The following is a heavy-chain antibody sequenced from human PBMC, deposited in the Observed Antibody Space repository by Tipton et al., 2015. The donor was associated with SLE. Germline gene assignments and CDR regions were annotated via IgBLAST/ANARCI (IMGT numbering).Heavy chain of an antibody. Sequence: TLSLTCSVSGGSLRRGEKYWTWIRQHPGKGLEWIGYIYHRGSTQYNPSLERRASISVDMSKNQFSLQLKSVTAADTALYYCARNAAGSGYWYEGFFDNWGQGMLVTVSS. CDR2: IYHRGST. D-gene: IGHD3-22*01. J-gene: IGHJ4*02. CDR1: GGSLRRGEKY. CDR3: ARNAAGSGYWYEGFFDN. V-gene: IGHV4-31*03.